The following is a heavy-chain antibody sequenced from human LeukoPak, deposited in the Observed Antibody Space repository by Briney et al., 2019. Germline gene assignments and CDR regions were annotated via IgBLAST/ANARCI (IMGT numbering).Heavy chain of an antibody. J-gene: IGHJ4*02. Sequence: PGGSLRLSCAASGFSFSSYWMHWVRQAPGKGLVWVSGINIDGSRTNYADSVRGRSTISRDNAKNTLYLQMNSLRAEDTAVYYCARDRYSGRLESDYWGRGTLVTVSS. V-gene: IGHV3-74*01. CDR3: ARDRYSGRLESDY. CDR2: INIDGSRT. CDR1: GFSFSSYW. D-gene: IGHD1-26*01.